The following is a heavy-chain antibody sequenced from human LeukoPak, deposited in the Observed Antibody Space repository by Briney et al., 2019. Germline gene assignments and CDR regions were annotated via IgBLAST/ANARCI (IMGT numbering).Heavy chain of an antibody. V-gene: IGHV1-69*01. CDR2: IIPIFGTA. CDR3: ARAYDHEYYFDY. CDR1: GGTFSSYA. Sequence: ASVKVSCKASGGTFSSYAISWVRQAPGQGLEWMGGIIPIFGTASYAQKFQGRVTITADESTSTAYMELSSLRSEDTAVYYCARAYDHEYYFDYWGQGTLVTVSS. D-gene: IGHD3-16*01. J-gene: IGHJ4*02.